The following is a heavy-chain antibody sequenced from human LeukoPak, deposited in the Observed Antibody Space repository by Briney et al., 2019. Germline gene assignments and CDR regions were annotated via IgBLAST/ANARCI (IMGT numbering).Heavy chain of an antibody. CDR3: ARLPEYSSSSRRVDY. J-gene: IGHJ4*02. Sequence: SETLSLTCAVYGGSFSGYYWSWIRQPPGKGLEWTGEINHSGSTNYNPSLKSRVTISVDTSKNQFSLKLSSVTAADTAVYYCARLPEYSSSSRRVDYWGQGTLVTVSS. V-gene: IGHV4-34*01. CDR1: GGSFSGYY. D-gene: IGHD6-6*01. CDR2: INHSGST.